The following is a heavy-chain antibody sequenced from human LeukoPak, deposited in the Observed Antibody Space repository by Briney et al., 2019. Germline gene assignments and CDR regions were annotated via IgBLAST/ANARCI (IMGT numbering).Heavy chain of an antibody. CDR2: IIPILGIA. V-gene: IGHV1-69*02. Sequence: ASVKVSCKASGGTFSSYTISWVRQAPGQGLEWMERIIPILGIANYAQKFQGRVMITADKSTSTAYMELSSLRSEDTAVYYCARGGQLGEYYYGMGVWGQGTTVTVSS. D-gene: IGHD3-10*01. CDR3: ARGGQLGEYYYGMGV. CDR1: GGTFSSYT. J-gene: IGHJ6*02.